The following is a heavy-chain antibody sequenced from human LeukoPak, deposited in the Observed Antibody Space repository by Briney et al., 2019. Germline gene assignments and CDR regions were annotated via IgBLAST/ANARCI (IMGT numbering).Heavy chain of an antibody. V-gene: IGHV1-2*02. J-gene: IGHJ4*02. CDR1: GYTFTAYY. D-gene: IGHD6-19*01. CDR3: TKGGWFDN. CDR2: MNPDSGGT. Sequence: ASVKVSCKASGYTFTAYYIHWVRQAPGQGLEWMGWMNPDSGGTNYAQRFQGRVTMTRDTSISTVYMELSGLRSDDTAVYYCTKGGWFDNWGQGTLVTVSS.